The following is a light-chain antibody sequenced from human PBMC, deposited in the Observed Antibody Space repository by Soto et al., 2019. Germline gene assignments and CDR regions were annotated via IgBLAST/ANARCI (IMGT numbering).Light chain of an antibody. Sequence: QSVLTQPASVSGSPGQSIAISCTGSSSDVGIYNYVSWYQQHPGKVPKLIIYEVTNRPSGVSNRFSGSKSGNTASLTISGLQAEDEADYHCCSYASSSTYVFGTGTKVTVL. V-gene: IGLV2-14*01. CDR3: CSYASSSTYV. J-gene: IGLJ1*01. CDR2: EVT. CDR1: SSDVGIYNY.